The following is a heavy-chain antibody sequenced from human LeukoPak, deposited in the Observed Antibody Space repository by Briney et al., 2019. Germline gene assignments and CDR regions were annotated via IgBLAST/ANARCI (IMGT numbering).Heavy chain of an antibody. Sequence: GGSLRLSCAASGFTFSSYGMHWVRQAPGKGLERVAVISYDGSNKYYADSVKGRFTISRDNSKNTLYLQMNSLRAEDTAVYYCAKDSPITTIDYWGQGTLVTVSS. CDR2: ISYDGSNK. J-gene: IGHJ4*02. CDR3: AKDSPITTIDY. CDR1: GFTFSSYG. D-gene: IGHD1-14*01. V-gene: IGHV3-30*18.